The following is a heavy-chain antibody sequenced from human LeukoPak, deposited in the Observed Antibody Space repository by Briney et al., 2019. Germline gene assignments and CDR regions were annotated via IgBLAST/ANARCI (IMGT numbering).Heavy chain of an antibody. D-gene: IGHD5-18*01. V-gene: IGHV1-69*01. CDR2: IIPIFGTA. CDR3: ARAQWIQLWYGAFDI. J-gene: IGHJ3*02. Sequence: SVKVSCKASGGTFSSYAISWVRQAPGQGLEWMGGIIPIFGTANYAQKFQGRVTITADESTSTAYMELSSLRSEDTAVYYCARAQWIQLWYGAFDIWGQGTMVTVSS. CDR1: GGTFSSYA.